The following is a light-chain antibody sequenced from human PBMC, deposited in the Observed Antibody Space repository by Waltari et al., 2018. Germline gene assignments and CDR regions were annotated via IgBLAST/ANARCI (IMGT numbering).Light chain of an antibody. V-gene: IGLV3-21*04. CDR3: HVWHPHVDPGV. CDR2: YDR. CDR1: NIGTYS. Sequence: SYVVTQPPSVSVAPGETATITCGGDNIGTYSVHWYQQKAGQAPVLVIFYDRDRPSGIPDRFSGSTSGNTATLTISRVEAGDEARYYCHVWHPHVDPGVFGTGTEVTVL. J-gene: IGLJ1*01.